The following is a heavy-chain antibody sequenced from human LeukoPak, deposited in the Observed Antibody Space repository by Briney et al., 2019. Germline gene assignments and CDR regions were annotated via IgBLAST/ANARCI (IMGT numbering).Heavy chain of an antibody. CDR3: AKEDYDGSGSYLGY. CDR1: GFSLSNYG. CDR2: MSYDGSNQ. J-gene: IGHJ4*02. D-gene: IGHD3-10*01. V-gene: IGHV3-30*18. Sequence: GGSLRLSCAASGFSLSNYGMHWVRQAPGKGLEWVSVMSYDGSNQYYGDSVKGRFTISRDNSKNTLYLQMNFLRAEDTAVYHCAKEDYDGSGSYLGYWGQGTLVTVSS.